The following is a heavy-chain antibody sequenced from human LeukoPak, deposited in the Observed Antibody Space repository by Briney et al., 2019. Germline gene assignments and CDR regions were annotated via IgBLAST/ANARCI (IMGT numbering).Heavy chain of an antibody. CDR2: ISGSGSPI. CDR3: ARVPYSSGWYNFDY. J-gene: IGHJ4*02. Sequence: GGSLRLSCAASGFTFSSFEMNWVRQAPGKGLEWVSYISGSGSPIYYADSVKGQFTISRDNAKNSLYLQMSSLRVEDTAVYYCARVPYSSGWYNFDYWGQGTLVTVSS. D-gene: IGHD6-19*01. CDR1: GFTFSSFE. V-gene: IGHV3-48*03.